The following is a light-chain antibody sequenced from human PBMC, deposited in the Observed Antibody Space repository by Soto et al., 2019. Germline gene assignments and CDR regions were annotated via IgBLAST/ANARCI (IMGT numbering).Light chain of an antibody. CDR2: GAS. CDR3: QQYKSWLYT. CDR1: QSVSSSY. Sequence: EIVLTQSPGTLSLSPGERATLSCRASQSVSSSYLAWYQQKPGQAPRLLIYGASSRATGIPDRFSGSGSGTDFTLTISRLEPEDFAVYYCQQYKSWLYTFGQGTKVDI. V-gene: IGKV3-20*01. J-gene: IGKJ2*01.